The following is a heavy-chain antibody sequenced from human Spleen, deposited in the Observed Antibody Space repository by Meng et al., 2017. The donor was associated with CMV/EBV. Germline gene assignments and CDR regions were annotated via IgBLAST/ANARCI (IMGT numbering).Heavy chain of an antibody. V-gene: IGHV3-9*01. J-gene: IGHJ4*02. D-gene: IGHD6-13*01. CDR2: ISWNSGTI. CDR1: GFTFADYP. CDR3: AAAGLGLLYY. Sequence: GGSLRLSSTASGFTFADYPMHWVRRVPGKGLEWVSAISWNSGTINYADSVKGRFTISRDNAKNSLYLQMNSLRIEDTAFYYCAAAGLGLLYYWGQGALVTVSS.